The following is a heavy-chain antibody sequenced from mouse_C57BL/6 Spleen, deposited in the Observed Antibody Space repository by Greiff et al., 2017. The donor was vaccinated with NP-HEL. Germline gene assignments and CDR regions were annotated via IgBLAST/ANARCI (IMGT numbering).Heavy chain of an antibody. V-gene: IGHV1-80*01. CDR3: ARSSLRSYYYAMDY. D-gene: IGHD1-1*01. Sequence: VQLQQSGAELVKPGASVKISCKASGYAFSSYWMNWVKQRPGKGLEWIGQIYPGDGDTNYNGKFKGKATLTADKSSSTAYMQLSSLTSEDSAVYFCARSSLRSYYYAMDYWGQGTSVTVSS. CDR1: GYAFSSYW. CDR2: IYPGDGDT. J-gene: IGHJ4*01.